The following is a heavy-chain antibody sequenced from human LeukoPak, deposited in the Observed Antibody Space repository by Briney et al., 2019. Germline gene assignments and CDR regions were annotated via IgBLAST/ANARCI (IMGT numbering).Heavy chain of an antibody. Sequence: GGSLRLSCAASGFTFSSYGMHWVRQAPGKGLEWVAFIRYDGSNKYYADSVKGRFTISRGNSKNTLYLQMNSLRAEDTAVYYCAKDEGRSGSSPSPYFDYWGRGTLVTVSS. V-gene: IGHV3-30*02. CDR1: GFTFSSYG. D-gene: IGHD6-6*01. CDR3: AKDEGRSGSSPSPYFDY. J-gene: IGHJ4*02. CDR2: IRYDGSNK.